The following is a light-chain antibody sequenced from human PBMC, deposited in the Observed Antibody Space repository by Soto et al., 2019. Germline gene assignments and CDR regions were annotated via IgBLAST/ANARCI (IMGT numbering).Light chain of an antibody. CDR1: SSNIGAGYD. CDR2: GNS. CDR3: QSYDSSLSGSV. J-gene: IGLJ2*01. V-gene: IGLV1-40*01. Sequence: QSVLTQPPSVSGAPGQRVTISCTGSSSNIGAGYDVHWYQHLPGTAPKLLIYGNSNRPSGVPDRFSGSKSGTSASLAITGLQVEDAADYYCQSYDSSLSGSVFGGGTKLTVL.